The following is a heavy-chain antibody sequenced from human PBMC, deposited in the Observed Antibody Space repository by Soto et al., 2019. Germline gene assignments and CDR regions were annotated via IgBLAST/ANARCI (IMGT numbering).Heavy chain of an antibody. CDR3: ASGGTGNFDP. Sequence: QVQLQESGPGLVKPSGTLSLTCAVSSGSISSTNWWTWVRQPPRKGLEWIGEIYHSGSTNYNPSLKSRVTMSVDKSKNQFSLNLNSVTAADTAVYFCASGGTGNFDPWGQGTLVTVSS. D-gene: IGHD3-10*01. V-gene: IGHV4-4*02. CDR1: SGSISSTNW. J-gene: IGHJ5*02. CDR2: IYHSGST.